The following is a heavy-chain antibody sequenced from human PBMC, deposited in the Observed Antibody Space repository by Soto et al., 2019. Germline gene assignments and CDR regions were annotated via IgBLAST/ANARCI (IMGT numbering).Heavy chain of an antibody. J-gene: IGHJ4*02. CDR3: ARHIAVAGTIDY. CDR2: IYYSGST. V-gene: IGHV4-39*01. Sequence: SETLSLTCTVSGGSISSSSYYWGWIRQPPGKGLEWIGSIYYSGSTYYNPSLKSRVTISVDTSKNQFSLKLSSVTAADTAVYYCARHIAVAGTIDYWGQGTLVTAPQ. CDR1: GGSISSSSYY. D-gene: IGHD6-19*01.